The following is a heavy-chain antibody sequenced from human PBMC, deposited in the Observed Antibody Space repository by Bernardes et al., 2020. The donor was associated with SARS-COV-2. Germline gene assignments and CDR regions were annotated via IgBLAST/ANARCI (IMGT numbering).Heavy chain of an antibody. Sequence: GGSLRLSCVASGFSFSNYWMTWVRQAPGKGLEWVANIKKDGSEKYSVDSVKGRFTISRDNAKNSLYLQMNSLRAEDTAVYYCARDLWLGVGATGKVEDYWGQGTLVTVSS. D-gene: IGHD1-26*01. CDR3: ARDLWLGVGATGKVEDY. CDR2: IKKDGSEK. J-gene: IGHJ4*02. V-gene: IGHV3-7*01. CDR1: GFSFSNYW.